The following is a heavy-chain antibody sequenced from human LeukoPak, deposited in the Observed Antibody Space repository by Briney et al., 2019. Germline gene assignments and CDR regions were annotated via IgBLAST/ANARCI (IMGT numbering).Heavy chain of an antibody. D-gene: IGHD2-2*01. CDR2: INGGNGNT. Sequence: ASVKVSCKASGYTFSSYAMHWVRQAPGQRLEWMGWINGGNGNTKYSQKFQGRVTITRDTSASAAYMELSSLRSEGTAVYYCARGCSSTSCYSWGQGTMVTVSS. CDR3: ARGCSSTSCYS. V-gene: IGHV1-3*01. CDR1: GYTFSSYA. J-gene: IGHJ3*01.